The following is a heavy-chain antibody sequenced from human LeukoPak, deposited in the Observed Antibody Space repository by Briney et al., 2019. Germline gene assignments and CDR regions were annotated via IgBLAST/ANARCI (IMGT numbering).Heavy chain of an antibody. Sequence: PGGSLRLSCAASGFTFSDYYMSWIRQAPGKGLEWVSDISSIGSNIYYADSVKGRFTISRDNAKNSLYLHMNSLRAEDTAVYYCARDFPPSHYSSGWYWSRTGRRRDYYFDYWGQGTLVTVSS. V-gene: IGHV3-11*04. CDR2: ISSIGSNI. CDR1: GFTFSDYY. J-gene: IGHJ4*02. CDR3: ARDFPPSHYSSGWYWSRTGRRRDYYFDY. D-gene: IGHD6-19*01.